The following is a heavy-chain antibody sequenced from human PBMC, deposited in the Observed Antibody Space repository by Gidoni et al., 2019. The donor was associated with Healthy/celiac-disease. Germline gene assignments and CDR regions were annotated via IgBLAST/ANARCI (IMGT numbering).Heavy chain of an antibody. J-gene: IGHJ3*02. CDR2: IYYSGST. CDR1: GGSISSYY. V-gene: IGHV4-59*08. D-gene: IGHD2-2*01. Sequence: QVQLQESGPGLVKPSETLSLTCTVSGGSISSYYWSWIRQPSGKGLEWIGYIYYSGSTNYNPSLKSRVTISVDTSKNQFSLKLSSVTAADTAVYYCARYRSSTSRDAFDIWGQGTMVTVSS. CDR3: ARYRSSTSRDAFDI.